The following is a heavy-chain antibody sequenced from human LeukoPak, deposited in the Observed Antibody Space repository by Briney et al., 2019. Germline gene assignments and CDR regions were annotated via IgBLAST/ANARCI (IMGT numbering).Heavy chain of an antibody. J-gene: IGHJ4*02. D-gene: IGHD2-2*01. V-gene: IGHV3-66*02. CDR1: GFTVSSNY. CDR2: IYSGGTA. CDR3: AKDPCSSTSCYPDY. Sequence: GGSLRLSCAASGFTVSSNYMSWVRQAPGKGLEWVSVIYSGGTAYYADSVKGRFTISRDNSKNTLYLQMNSLRADDTAAYYCAKDPCSSTSCYPDYWGQGTLVTVSS.